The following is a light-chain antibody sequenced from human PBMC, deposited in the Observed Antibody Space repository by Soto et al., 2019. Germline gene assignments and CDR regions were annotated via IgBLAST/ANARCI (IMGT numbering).Light chain of an antibody. CDR3: QQYNNWPPWK. CDR1: QSVSSN. CDR2: GAS. J-gene: IGKJ1*01. Sequence: EIVMTQSPATLSVSPGERATLSCRASQSVSSNLAWYQQKPGQAPRLLIYGASTRATGIPARFSGSGSGTAFTLTISSLQSEDFAVYYCQQYNNWPPWKFGQGTKVEIK. V-gene: IGKV3-15*01.